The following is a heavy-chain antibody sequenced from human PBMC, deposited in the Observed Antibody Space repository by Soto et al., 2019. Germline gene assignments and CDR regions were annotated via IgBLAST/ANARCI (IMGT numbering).Heavy chain of an antibody. J-gene: IGHJ3*01. Sequence: GGSLRLSCAASGFTFGSYAMNWVRQAPGKGLEWVSAISGSNGYTYYADSVKGRFTISRDNSKNTLYLQMNSLRDEDTALYYCPKGRVEARGGNTFDLWGQGTMATVSS. CDR3: PKGRVEARGGNTFDL. CDR1: GFTFGSYA. D-gene: IGHD6-6*01. V-gene: IGHV3-23*01. CDR2: ISGSNGYT.